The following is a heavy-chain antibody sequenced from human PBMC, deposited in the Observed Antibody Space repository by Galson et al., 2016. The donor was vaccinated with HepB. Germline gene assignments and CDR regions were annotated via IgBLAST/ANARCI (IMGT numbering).Heavy chain of an antibody. D-gene: IGHD6-19*01. Sequence: SVKVSCKASGGSFISYSINWVRQAPGQGLEWMGRIIPVLGKPNYAQKFQGRLAIIADKSTNTAFMELSSLRSEDTAIYYCARGRTVAHDAFDIWGQGTVVTVSS. CDR3: ARGRTVAHDAFDI. V-gene: IGHV1-69*08. CDR1: GGSFISYS. J-gene: IGHJ3*02. CDR2: IIPVLGKP.